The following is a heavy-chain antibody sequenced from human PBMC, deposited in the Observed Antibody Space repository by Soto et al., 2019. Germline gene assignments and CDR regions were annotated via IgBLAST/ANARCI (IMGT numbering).Heavy chain of an antibody. CDR1: VFTFSSYW. J-gene: IGHJ6*02. V-gene: IGHV3-7*03. Sequence: VRSLRRSCAASVFTFSSYWMSWVRHAPGKWLEWVATIKQDGSEKYYVASVKGRFTISRDNAKNSLYLQMNSLTAEDTAVYYCSREFTAGCSNYYYGMDVLGQGPMVTVSS. CDR2: IKQDGSEK. CDR3: SREFTAGCSNYYYGMDV. D-gene: IGHD6-19*01.